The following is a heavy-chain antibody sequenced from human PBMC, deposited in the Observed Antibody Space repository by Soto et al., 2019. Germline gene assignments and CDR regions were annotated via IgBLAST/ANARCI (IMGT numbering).Heavy chain of an antibody. CDR1: GGSISSYY. CDR3: ARGLLDWLFRWFDP. J-gene: IGHJ5*02. Sequence: SETLSLTCTVSGGSISSYYWSWIRQPPGKGLEWIGYIYYSGSTNYNPSLKSRVTISVDTSKNQFSLKLSSVTAADTAVYYCARGLLDWLFRWFDPWGQGTLVTSPQ. CDR2: IYYSGST. V-gene: IGHV4-59*12. D-gene: IGHD3-9*01.